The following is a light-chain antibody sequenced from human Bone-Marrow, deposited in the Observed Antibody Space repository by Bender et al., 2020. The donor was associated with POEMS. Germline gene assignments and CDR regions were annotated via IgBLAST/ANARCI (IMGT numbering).Light chain of an antibody. CDR3: SSYTSSRTPLYV. CDR1: NIGSKS. V-gene: IGLV3-21*02. CDR2: YDS. J-gene: IGLJ1*01. Sequence: SYVLTQPPSVSVAPGQTARITCGGNNIGSKSVHWYQQKPGQAPVLVVYYDSDRPSGIPERFSGSKSGNTASLTISGLQAEDEADYYCSSYTSSRTPLYVFGTGTKVTVL.